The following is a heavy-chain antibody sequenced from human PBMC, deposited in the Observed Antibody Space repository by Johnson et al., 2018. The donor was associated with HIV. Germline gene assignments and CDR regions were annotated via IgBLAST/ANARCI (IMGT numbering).Heavy chain of an antibody. CDR2: IYSGGST. J-gene: IGHJ3*02. V-gene: IGHV3-66*01. CDR3: ARVGATGAVDI. D-gene: IGHD1-26*01. Sequence: VQLMESGGGLVQPGGSLRLSCAASGFTVSSNYMSWVRQAPGKGLEWVSIIYSGGSTYYADSVKGRFTISRDNAKNSLYLQMNRLRAEDTAVYYCARVGATGAVDIWGQGTMVTVSS. CDR1: GFTVSSNY.